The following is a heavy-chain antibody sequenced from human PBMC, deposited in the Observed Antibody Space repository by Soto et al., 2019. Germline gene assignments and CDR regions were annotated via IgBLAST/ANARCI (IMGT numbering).Heavy chain of an antibody. D-gene: IGHD2-15*01. CDR3: ARDGIVVVAATPPPFDY. CDR2: ISYDGSNK. J-gene: IGHJ4*02. Sequence: QSGGSLRLSCAASGFTFSSYAMHWVRQAPGKGLEWVAVISYDGSNKYYADSVKGRFTISRDNSKNTLYLQMNSLRAEDTAVYYCARDGIVVVAATPPPFDYWGQGTLVTVSS. V-gene: IGHV3-30-3*01. CDR1: GFTFSSYA.